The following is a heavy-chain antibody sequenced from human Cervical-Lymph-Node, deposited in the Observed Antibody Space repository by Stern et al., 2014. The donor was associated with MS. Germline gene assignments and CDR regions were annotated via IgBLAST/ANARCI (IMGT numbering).Heavy chain of an antibody. CDR2: IYSGGST. J-gene: IGHJ4*02. D-gene: IGHD1-1*01. CDR1: GFTVSSHY. V-gene: IGHV3-66*02. CDR3: ARDRGGTLDYFDF. Sequence: EMQLVESGGGLVQPGGSLRLSCAASGFTVSSHYMSWVRQAPGKGLEWGSVIYSGGSTYYTDSVKGRFTISRDTSKNTLFLQMDSLRAEDTAVYYCARDRGGTLDYFDFWGQGTLVTVSS.